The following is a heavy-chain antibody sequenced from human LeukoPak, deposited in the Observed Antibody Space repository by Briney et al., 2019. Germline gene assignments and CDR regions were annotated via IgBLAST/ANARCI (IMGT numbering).Heavy chain of an antibody. V-gene: IGHV3-30*03. D-gene: IGHD6-19*01. CDR2: ISYDGSNK. Sequence: QPGRSLRLSCAASGFTFSSYGMHWVRQAPGKGLEWVAVISYDGSNKYYADSVKGRFTISRDNSKNTLYLQMNSLRAEDTAVYYCARDGSGWPFDYWGPGTLVTVSS. J-gene: IGHJ4*02. CDR3: ARDGSGWPFDY. CDR1: GFTFSSYG.